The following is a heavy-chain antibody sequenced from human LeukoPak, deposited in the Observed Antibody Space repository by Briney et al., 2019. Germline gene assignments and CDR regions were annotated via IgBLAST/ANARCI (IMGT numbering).Heavy chain of an antibody. CDR2: ISSSSSYI. CDR1: GFTFSSYA. CDR3: ARVCSGGSCYYYYGMDV. Sequence: GGSLKLSCAASGFTFSSYAMHWVRQAPGKGLEWVSSISSSSSYIYYADSVKGRFTISRDNAKNTLYLQMNSLRAEDTAVYYCARVCSGGSCYYYYGMDVWGQGTTVTVSS. V-gene: IGHV3-21*04. J-gene: IGHJ6*02. D-gene: IGHD2-15*01.